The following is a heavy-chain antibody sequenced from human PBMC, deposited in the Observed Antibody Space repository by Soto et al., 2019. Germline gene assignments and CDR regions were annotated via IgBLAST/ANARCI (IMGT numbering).Heavy chain of an antibody. Sequence: EVQLVESGGGLVQPGGSLRLSCVASGFTFSTYWMTWVRQAPGKGLEWVANIKEDGSEKYYVDSVRGRFTISRDNAKNSLYLQMNSLRAEDTAVYCCARDHPAARYGYWGQGTLVTVSS. CDR1: GFTFSTYW. CDR3: ARDHPAARYGY. D-gene: IGHD5-18*01. V-gene: IGHV3-7*01. J-gene: IGHJ4*02. CDR2: IKEDGSEK.